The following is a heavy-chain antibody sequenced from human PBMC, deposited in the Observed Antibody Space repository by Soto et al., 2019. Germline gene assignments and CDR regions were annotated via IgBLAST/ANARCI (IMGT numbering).Heavy chain of an antibody. J-gene: IGHJ3*02. CDR1: GYTFTSYG. V-gene: IGHV1-18*01. D-gene: IGHD3-3*01. Sequence: QVQLVQSGAEVKKPGASVKVSCKASGYTFTSYGISWVRQAPGQGLERMGWISAYNGNTSYAQKLQGRVTMTTDTATSTAYMELRSLRSDDTAVYYCARDLYDFWSGYYNGAFDIWGQGTMVTVSS. CDR2: ISAYNGNT. CDR3: ARDLYDFWSGYYNGAFDI.